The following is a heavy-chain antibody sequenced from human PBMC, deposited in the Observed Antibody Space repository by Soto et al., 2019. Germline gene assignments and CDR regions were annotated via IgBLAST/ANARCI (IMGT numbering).Heavy chain of an antibody. CDR3: ARVMNSGYDFYYFDY. Sequence: VQLVESGGGLVQPGGSLRLSCAASGFTFSSYEMNWVRQAPGKGLEWVSYISSSGSTIYYADSVKGRFTISRDNAKNSLYLQMNSLRAEDTAVYYCARVMNSGYDFYYFDYWGQGTLVTVSS. CDR2: ISSSGSTI. D-gene: IGHD5-12*01. V-gene: IGHV3-48*03. CDR1: GFTFSSYE. J-gene: IGHJ4*02.